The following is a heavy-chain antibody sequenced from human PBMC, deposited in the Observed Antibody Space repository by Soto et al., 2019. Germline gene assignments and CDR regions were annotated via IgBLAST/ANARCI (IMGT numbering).Heavy chain of an antibody. CDR1: GFTFSSYG. J-gene: IGHJ6*02. CDR3: AKPGPDPVNTWGIYYYYYGMDV. CDR2: ISYYGSNK. V-gene: IGHV3-30*18. Sequence: GVSLRLSCSASGFTFSSYGMHWVRQAPSKGLGWGAVISYYGSNKYYSDSVKGRCTISRDNSSNTLYLQMISMRAEDTAVYYFAKPGPDPVNTWGIYYYYYGMDVWGQGTTVTVS. D-gene: IGHD4-4*01.